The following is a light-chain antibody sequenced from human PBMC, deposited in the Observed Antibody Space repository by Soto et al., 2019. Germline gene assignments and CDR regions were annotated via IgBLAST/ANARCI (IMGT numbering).Light chain of an antibody. J-gene: IGKJ1*01. CDR1: QSISSW. Sequence: DIQMTQSPSTLSASVGDRVTITCRASQSISSWLAWYQQKPGKAPKLLIYTASNLESGVPSRFSGSGSGTEFTLTISSLQPDDFAPYYCQQYKSYSRTFGQGTKVEIK. CDR2: TAS. CDR3: QQYKSYSRT. V-gene: IGKV1-5*03.